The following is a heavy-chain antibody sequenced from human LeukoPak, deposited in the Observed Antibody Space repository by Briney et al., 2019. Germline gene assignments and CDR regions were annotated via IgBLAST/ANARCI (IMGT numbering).Heavy chain of an antibody. J-gene: IGHJ4*02. D-gene: IGHD2-21*01. CDR2: INIGNGNT. CDR1: GYTFINHA. CDR3: ARRLGRSFDY. V-gene: IGHV1-3*04. Sequence: ASVKVSCKASGYTFINHAIHWVRQAPGQRLEWMGWINIGNGNTKYSQNFQGRITITRDTSATTAYMDLSSLRSEDTAMYYCARRLGRSFDYWGQGTLVTVSS.